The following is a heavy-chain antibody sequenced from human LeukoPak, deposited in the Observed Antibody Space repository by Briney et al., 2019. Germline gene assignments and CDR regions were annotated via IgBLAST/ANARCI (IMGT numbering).Heavy chain of an antibody. J-gene: IGHJ4*02. V-gene: IGHV3-48*04. Sequence: PGGSLRLSCAASGFSFSSYSMNWVRQAPGKGLEWVSYISSGGSTIYYADSVKGRFTISRDNAKNSLYLQMDSLRAEDTAVYYCARIGHYYDSSGYYGGRGFDYWGQGTLVTVSS. D-gene: IGHD3-22*01. CDR1: GFSFSSYS. CDR3: ARIGHYYDSSGYYGGRGFDY. CDR2: ISSGGSTI.